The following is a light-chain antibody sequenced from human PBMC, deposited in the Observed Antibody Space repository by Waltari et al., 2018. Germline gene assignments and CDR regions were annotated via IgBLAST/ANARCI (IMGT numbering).Light chain of an antibody. CDR3: LQDYNYPRT. J-gene: IGKJ1*01. CDR1: HSIRND. Sequence: AIQMTQFPSSLSASVGARVTITCRASHSIRNDLGWYQQKPGKAPKLLIYAASSLQRGVPSRFSGSASGTDFTLTISNLQPEDFATYYCLQDYNYPRTFGQGTKVEIK. CDR2: AAS. V-gene: IGKV1-6*01.